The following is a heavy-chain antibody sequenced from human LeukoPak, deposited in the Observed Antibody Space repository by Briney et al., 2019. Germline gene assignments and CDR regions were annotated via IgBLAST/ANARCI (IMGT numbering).Heavy chain of an antibody. V-gene: IGHV3-7*05. CDR1: GFTFSNYW. CDR3: AKDLDYDFWSGYYHYYYYYGMDV. CDR2: IKQDGSEK. J-gene: IGHJ6*02. D-gene: IGHD3-3*01. Sequence: GGSLRLSCATSGFTFSNYWMAWVRQAPGKGLEWVANIKQDGSEKYYVDSVKGRFTLSRDNAKNSLFLQMNSLRAEDTAVYYCAKDLDYDFWSGYYHYYYYYGMDVWGQGTTVTVSS.